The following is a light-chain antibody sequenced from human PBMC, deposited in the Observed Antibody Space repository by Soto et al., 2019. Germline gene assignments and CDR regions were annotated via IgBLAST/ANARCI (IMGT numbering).Light chain of an antibody. V-gene: IGKV3-15*01. Sequence: ETVMTQSPATLSVSPGERATLSCRASQSVSGDLAWYQQKPGQAPRLLIQGASTRATGIAARFSGSGSGTEFTLTISSLQSEDFAVYYCQQYNDWPLTFGGGTKVDIK. CDR1: QSVSGD. J-gene: IGKJ4*01. CDR3: QQYNDWPLT. CDR2: GAS.